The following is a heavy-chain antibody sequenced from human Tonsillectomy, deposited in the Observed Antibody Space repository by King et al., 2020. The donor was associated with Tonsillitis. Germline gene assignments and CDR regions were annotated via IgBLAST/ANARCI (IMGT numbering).Heavy chain of an antibody. J-gene: IGHJ4*02. V-gene: IGHV3-30*18. CDR2: ILYDGSNV. D-gene: IGHD6-6*01. CDR3: AKDSSSSQYYLDD. Sequence: VQLVESGGGVVQPGRSLRLSCAASGFTFSSYGMHWVRQASGKGLEWVAVILYDGSNVYYAVSVNGQFTICRENYKNTLYVQMNRLRAEDTAVYYCAKDSSSSQYYLDDWGQGTLVTVSA. CDR1: GFTFSSYG.